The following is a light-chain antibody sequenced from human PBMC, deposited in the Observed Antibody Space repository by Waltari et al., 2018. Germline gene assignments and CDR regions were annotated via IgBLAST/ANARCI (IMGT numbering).Light chain of an antibody. CDR3: NSFTSSNTVI. V-gene: IGLV2-14*03. J-gene: IGLJ2*01. CDR1: SSDIGRYNY. Sequence: QSALTQPASVSGSPGPSITISCTGPSSDIGRYNYVSWVQQHPGKAPKLMIYDVRNRPSGVSNRFSGSKSDYTASLTISGLQAEDEAVYFCNSFTSSNTVIFGGGTKLTV. CDR2: DVR.